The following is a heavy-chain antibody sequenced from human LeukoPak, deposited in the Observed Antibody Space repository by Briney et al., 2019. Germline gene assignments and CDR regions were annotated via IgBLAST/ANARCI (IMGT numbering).Heavy chain of an antibody. J-gene: IGHJ4*02. V-gene: IGHV1-8*01. CDR2: MNPNSGNT. CDR1: GYTFTSYD. D-gene: IGHD6-13*01. CDR3: ARDTIAAAGSDY. Sequence: ASVKVSCKASGYTFTSYDINWVRQATGQGLEWMGWMNPNSGNTGYAQKFQGRVTMTRNTSISTAYMELSSLRSEDTAVYYWARDTIAAAGSDYWGQGTLVTVSS.